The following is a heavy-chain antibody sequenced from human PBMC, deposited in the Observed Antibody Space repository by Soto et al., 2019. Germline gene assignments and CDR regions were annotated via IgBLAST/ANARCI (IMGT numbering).Heavy chain of an antibody. J-gene: IGHJ2*01. CDR3: ARHDPGDRAYSCGTGWYFDL. V-gene: IGHV4-39*01. Sequence: QLQLQESGPGLLKPSETLSLTCTVSAGSISSNAYYWGWIRQPPGKGLEWIGSSHYSGNTYYNPSLKSRVHISADMSNNPSSRKLSSVTAADTAVYYCARHDPGDRAYSCGTGWYFDLWGRGTLVTVSS. CDR2: SHYSGNT. D-gene: IGHD5-18*01. CDR1: AGSISSNAYY.